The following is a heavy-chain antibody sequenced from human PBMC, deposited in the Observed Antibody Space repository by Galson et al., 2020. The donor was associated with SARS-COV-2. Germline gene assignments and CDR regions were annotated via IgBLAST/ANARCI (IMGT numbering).Heavy chain of an antibody. J-gene: IGHJ3*02. CDR3: ARAGRHPYDPFDI. CDR2: VSSSSSNPYT. CDR1: GFTFSDYY. D-gene: IGHD1-26*01. V-gene: IGHV3-11*04. Sequence: GESLKISCAASGFTFSDYYMNWIRQAPGRGLEWVSYVSSSSSNPYTNYAESVQGRFTISRDNAKNSLYLEMHSLRAEDTAVYYCARAGRHPYDPFDIWGQGTLVTVSS.